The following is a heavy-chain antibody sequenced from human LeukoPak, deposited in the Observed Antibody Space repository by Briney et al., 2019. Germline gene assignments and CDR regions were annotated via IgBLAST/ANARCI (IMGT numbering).Heavy chain of an antibody. CDR1: GFTFSSYT. Sequence: GGSLRLSCAASGFTFSSYTMSWVRQAPGKGLEWVSAISGSGGSTYYADSVKGRFTISRDNSKNTLYLQMNSLRAEDTAVCYCAKDTTYYYDSSGLYYFDYWGQGTLVTAFS. CDR3: AKDTTYYYDSSGLYYFDY. D-gene: IGHD3-22*01. V-gene: IGHV3-23*01. CDR2: ISGSGGST. J-gene: IGHJ4*02.